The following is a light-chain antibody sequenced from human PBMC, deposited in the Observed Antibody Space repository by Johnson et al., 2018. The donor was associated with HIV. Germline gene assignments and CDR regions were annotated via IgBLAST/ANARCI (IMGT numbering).Light chain of an antibody. Sequence: QSVLTQPPSVSAAPGQKVTISCSGSSSNIGNNYVSWYQQLPGTAPKVLIYDNNKRPSGIPDRFSGSKSGTSATLGITGVQTGHAADYYCGTWDSSLSASYVFGTGTKVTVL. J-gene: IGLJ1*01. CDR3: GTWDSSLSASYV. CDR2: DNN. V-gene: IGLV1-51*01. CDR1: SSNIGNNY.